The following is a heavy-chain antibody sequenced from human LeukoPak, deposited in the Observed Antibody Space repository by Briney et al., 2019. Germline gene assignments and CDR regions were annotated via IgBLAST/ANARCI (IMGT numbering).Heavy chain of an antibody. J-gene: IGHJ4*02. V-gene: IGHV1-18*04. CDR2: ISGYNDNA. CDR3: ARGGVSSAYVDY. Sequence: ASVTVSCKASGYTFINYGITWVRQAPGQGLEWMGWISGYNDNANYAPNLQGRATMSADTSTNTTYMELRGLRFDDTAVYYCARGGVSSAYVDYWGQGTLVSVSS. D-gene: IGHD3-22*01. CDR1: GYTFINYG.